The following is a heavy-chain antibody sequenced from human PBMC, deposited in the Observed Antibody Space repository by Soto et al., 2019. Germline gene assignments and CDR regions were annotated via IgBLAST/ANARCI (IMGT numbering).Heavy chain of an antibody. J-gene: IGHJ6*02. D-gene: IGHD3-22*01. Sequence: PSETLSLTCTVSGDSIRSSYWSWIRQSPGKGLEWIAYVHYSGSTKYNPSLNSRVTISVDTSKNQFSLKLSSVTAADTAVYYCARGGLGYYDSSGYDYYYGMDVWGQGTTVTVSS. CDR3: ARGGLGYYDSSGYDYYYGMDV. CDR1: GDSIRSSY. V-gene: IGHV4-59*12. CDR2: VHYSGST.